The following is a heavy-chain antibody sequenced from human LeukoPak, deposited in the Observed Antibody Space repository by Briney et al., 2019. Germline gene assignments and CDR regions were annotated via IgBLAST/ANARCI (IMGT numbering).Heavy chain of an antibody. V-gene: IGHV1-8*01. CDR2: MNPNSGNT. Sequence: ASVKVSCKTSGYTYTSYDINWVRQATGQGLEWMGWMNPNSGNTGYAQKFQGRVTMTRNTSISTAYMELSSLRSDDTAVYYCAREAEQWLDYYYYYMDVWGKGTTVTVSS. CDR1: GYTYTSYD. D-gene: IGHD6-19*01. CDR3: AREAEQWLDYYYYYMDV. J-gene: IGHJ6*03.